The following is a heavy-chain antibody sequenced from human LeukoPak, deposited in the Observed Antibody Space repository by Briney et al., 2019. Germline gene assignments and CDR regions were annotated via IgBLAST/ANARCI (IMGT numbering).Heavy chain of an antibody. D-gene: IGHD1-26*01. CDR2: INPNSGGT. CDR1: GYTFTAYY. CDR3: ARDVGRLVIVGATGHFDY. Sequence: GASVKVSCKASGYTFTAYYMHWVRQAPGQGLEWMGWINPNSGGTNYAQKFQGRVTMTRDTSISTAYMELSRLRSDDTVVYYCARDVGRLVIVGATGHFDYWGQGTLVTLSS. J-gene: IGHJ4*02. V-gene: IGHV1-2*02.